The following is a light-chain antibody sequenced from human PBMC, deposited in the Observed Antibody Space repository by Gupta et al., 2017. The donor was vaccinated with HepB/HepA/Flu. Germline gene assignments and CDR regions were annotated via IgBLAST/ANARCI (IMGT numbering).Light chain of an antibody. CDR1: QNIKSY. CDR3: QQTSSIPQT. CDR2: GAS. V-gene: IGKV1-39*01. J-gene: IGKJ3*01. Sequence: DFQLTQSPSSLSASVGDSIKITCRASQNIKSYLNWYQQRPGKAPKLLIYGASSLQGGVPSMFSGSGSATDFTLTVSSLQPEDFGTYYCQQTSSIPQTFGHGTKVDIK.